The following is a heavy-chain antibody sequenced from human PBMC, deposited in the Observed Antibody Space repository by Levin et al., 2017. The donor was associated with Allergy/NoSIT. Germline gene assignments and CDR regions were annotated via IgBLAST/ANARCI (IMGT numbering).Heavy chain of an antibody. CDR1: GFTFSSYA. CDR2: ISGSAAGT. Sequence: PGGSLRLSCAASGFTFSSYAMSWVRQAPGKGLEWVSAISGSAAGTYYADSVNFLFPISRDNSKNTLYLQMNSLRAEDTAVYYCAKGSGSEQYYGEDWGQGTLGKGSS. V-gene: IGHV3-23*01. D-gene: IGHD1-26*01. J-gene: IGHJ4*02. CDR3: AKGSGSEQYYGED.